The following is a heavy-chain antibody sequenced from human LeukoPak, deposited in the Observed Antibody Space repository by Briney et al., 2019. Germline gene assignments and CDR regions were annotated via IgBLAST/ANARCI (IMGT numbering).Heavy chain of an antibody. J-gene: IGHJ4*02. CDR1: GGSISSYY. D-gene: IGHD2-2*01. Sequence: SETLSLTCTVSGGSISSYYWNWIRQPPGEGLEWIGYIHYSGSTYYNPPLKSRVTISVDTSKNQFSLKLSSVTAADTAVYYCARVKRKYQLLKPLHETPSHYFDYWGQGTLVTVSS. V-gene: IGHV4-59*12. CDR3: ARVKRKYQLLKPLHETPSHYFDY. CDR2: IHYSGST.